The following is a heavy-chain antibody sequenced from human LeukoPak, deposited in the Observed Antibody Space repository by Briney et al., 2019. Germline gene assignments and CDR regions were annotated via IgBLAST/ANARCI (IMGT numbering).Heavy chain of an antibody. D-gene: IGHD3-22*01. CDR2: ISGSGGTT. V-gene: IGHV3-23*01. CDR1: GFTFTNYA. J-gene: IGHJ4*02. CDR3: AKEGSDYYDVSGAPFDS. Sequence: GGSLRLSCAASGFTFTNYAMSWVRQAPGKGLEWVSVISGSGGTTYYADSVKGRFTISRDNSKSTLYLQMSSLRAEDTAVYFCAKEGSDYYDVSGAPFDSWGQGTLVTLSS.